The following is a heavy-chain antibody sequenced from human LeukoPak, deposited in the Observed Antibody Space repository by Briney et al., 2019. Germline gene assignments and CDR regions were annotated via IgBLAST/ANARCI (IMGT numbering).Heavy chain of an antibody. CDR2: MNPNSGNT. CDR1: GYTFTSYD. Sequence: ASVKVSCKASGYTFTSYDINWVRQATGQGLEWMGWMNPNSGNTGYAQKFQGRVTMTRNTSISTAYMELSSLRSEDTAVYYCAKDGYSSSWSRPYYFDYWGQGTLVTISS. J-gene: IGHJ4*02. V-gene: IGHV1-8*01. D-gene: IGHD6-13*01. CDR3: AKDGYSSSWSRPYYFDY.